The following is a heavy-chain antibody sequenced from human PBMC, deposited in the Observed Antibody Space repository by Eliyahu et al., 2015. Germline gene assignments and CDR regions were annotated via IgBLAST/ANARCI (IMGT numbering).Heavy chain of an antibody. CDR3: ARQYYYDSSGYPRGDAFDI. D-gene: IGHD3-22*01. CDR2: IYYSGSS. J-gene: IGHJ3*02. V-gene: IGHV4-39*01. CDR1: XGSIXSSSYY. Sequence: QLQLQESGPGLVKPSEXLSLTCTVXXGSIXSSSYYWGXXRQPPGTGXEWXGRIYYSGSSYYNPSLKSRVTISVDTFKNQFSLKLSSVTAADTAVYYCARQYYYDSSGYPRGDAFDIWGQGTMVTVSS.